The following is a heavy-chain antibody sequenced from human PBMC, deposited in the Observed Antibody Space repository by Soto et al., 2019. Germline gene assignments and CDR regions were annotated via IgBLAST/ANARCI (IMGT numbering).Heavy chain of an antibody. Sequence: GESLKISCKGSGYSFTSYWIGWVRQMPGKGLEWVGIIYPGDSDTRYSPSFQGQVTISADKSISTAYLQWSSLKASDTAMYYCARTGYNWNDVVAFDIWGQGTMVTVSS. CDR1: GYSFTSYW. J-gene: IGHJ3*02. V-gene: IGHV5-51*01. CDR3: ARTGYNWNDVVAFDI. CDR2: IYPGDSDT. D-gene: IGHD1-20*01.